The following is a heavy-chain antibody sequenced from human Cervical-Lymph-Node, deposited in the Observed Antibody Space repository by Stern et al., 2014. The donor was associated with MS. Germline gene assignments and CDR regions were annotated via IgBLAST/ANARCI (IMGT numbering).Heavy chain of an antibody. CDR3: TTDGYDSRGYIFDF. CDR1: GFTFNSAW. Sequence: EVQLVESGGGLVKPGGSLRLSCTTSGFTFNSAWMNWVRQAPGKGLEWVGRIKSKADGGTTGYGAPVKGRFTISRDDSKKTLYLLMNSLKTEDTALYYCTTDGYDSRGYIFDFWGQGTLVTVSS. V-gene: IGHV3-15*01. CDR2: IKSKADGGTT. D-gene: IGHD3-22*01. J-gene: IGHJ4*02.